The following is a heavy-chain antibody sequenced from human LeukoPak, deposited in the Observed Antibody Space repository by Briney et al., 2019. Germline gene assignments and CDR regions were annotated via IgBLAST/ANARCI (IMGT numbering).Heavy chain of an antibody. CDR3: ARRYQLLYGYFDY. V-gene: IGHV1-2*02. D-gene: IGHD2-2*02. CDR2: INPNSGGT. J-gene: IGHJ4*02. CDR1: GYTFTGYY. Sequence: ASVKVSCKASGYTFTGYYMHWVRQAPGQGLEWMGWINPNSGGTNYAQKFQGRVTMTRDTTISTAYMELSRLRSDDTAVYYCARRYQLLYGYFDYWGQGTLVTVSS.